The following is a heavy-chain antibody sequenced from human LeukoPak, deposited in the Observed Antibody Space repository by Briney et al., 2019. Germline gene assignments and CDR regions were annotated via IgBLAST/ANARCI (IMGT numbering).Heavy chain of an antibody. CDR2: IYYSGST. V-gene: IGHV4-31*03. CDR3: ARAVSSWSNSFDY. D-gene: IGHD6-13*01. J-gene: IGHJ4*02. CDR1: GGSISSGGYY. Sequence: SETLSLTCTVSGGSISSGGYYWSWIRKHPGKGLEWFGCIYYSGSTYYNPSLKSRVTISVDTSKNQFSLKLSSVTAADTAVYYCARAVSSWSNSFDYWGQGNLVTVSS.